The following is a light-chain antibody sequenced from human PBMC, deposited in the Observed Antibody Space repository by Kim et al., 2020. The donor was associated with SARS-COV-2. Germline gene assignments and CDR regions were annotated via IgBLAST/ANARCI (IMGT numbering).Light chain of an antibody. CDR1: QGITSTY. CDR3: HHYGSSPQT. V-gene: IGKV3-20*01. CDR2: GAS. J-gene: IGKJ1*01. Sequence: EIVLTQSPGTLSLSPGERATLSCRASQGITSTYLAWYQQKPGQAPRLLIYGASSRATGIPDRFSGSGSGTDFSLTISRLEPEDFGVYFCHHYGSSPQTFGQGTKVDIK.